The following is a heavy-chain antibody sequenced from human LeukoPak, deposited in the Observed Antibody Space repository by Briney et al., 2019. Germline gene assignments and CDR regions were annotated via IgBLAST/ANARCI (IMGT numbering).Heavy chain of an antibody. CDR1: GYTFTSYY. J-gene: IGHJ4*02. D-gene: IGHD2-21*02. V-gene: IGHV1-46*01. Sequence: ASVKVSCKASGYTFTSYYMHWVRQAPGQGLEWMGIINPSGGSTSYAQKFQGRVTMTRDTSTSTVYMELSSLRSEDTAVYYCARDRADVVVTAIQDYWGQGTLVTVSS. CDR2: INPSGGST. CDR3: ARDRADVVVTAIQDY.